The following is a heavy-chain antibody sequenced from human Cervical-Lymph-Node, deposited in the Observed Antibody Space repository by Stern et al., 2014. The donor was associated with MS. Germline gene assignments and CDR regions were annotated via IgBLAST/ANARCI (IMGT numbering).Heavy chain of an antibody. CDR2: IHYSGST. CDR1: GGSITSYY. D-gene: IGHD2-8*01. CDR3: ARGRMYHFDS. J-gene: IGHJ4*02. V-gene: IGHV4-59*01. Sequence: QVQLQESGPGLVKPSESLSLTCTASGGSITSYYCSWIRKSPGTGLEWIGYIHYSGSTAYNPSLKSRVTISVDSSKNQFSLRLSSATAADTAVYYCARGRMYHFDSWGQGTLVTVSS.